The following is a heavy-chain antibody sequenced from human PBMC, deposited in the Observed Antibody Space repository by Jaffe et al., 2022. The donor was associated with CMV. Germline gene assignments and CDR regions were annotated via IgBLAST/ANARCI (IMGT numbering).Heavy chain of an antibody. D-gene: IGHD6-19*01. Sequence: EVQLVESGGGLVQPGRSLRLSCAASGFTFDDYAMHWVRQAPGKGLEWVSGISWNSGSIGYADSVKGRFTISRDNAKNSLYLQMNSLRAEDTALYYCAKDISRQWLVTGAFDIWGQGTMVTVSS. V-gene: IGHV3-9*01. CDR3: AKDISRQWLVTGAFDI. J-gene: IGHJ3*02. CDR2: ISWNSGSI. CDR1: GFTFDDYA.